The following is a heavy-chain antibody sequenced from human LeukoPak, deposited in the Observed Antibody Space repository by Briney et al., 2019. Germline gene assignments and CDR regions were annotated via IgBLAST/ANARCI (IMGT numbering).Heavy chain of an antibody. CDR1: GFTFSTYG. J-gene: IGHJ3*02. Sequence: GGSLRLSCAASGFTFSTYGMHWVRQAPGKGLEWVAFIRYDGSNKDYTDSVKGRFTISRDSSKNTLYLQMNSLRAEDTAVYYCAPSLYSGYAFDIWGQGTMVTVSS. D-gene: IGHD5-12*01. V-gene: IGHV3-30*02. CDR2: IRYDGSNK. CDR3: APSLYSGYAFDI.